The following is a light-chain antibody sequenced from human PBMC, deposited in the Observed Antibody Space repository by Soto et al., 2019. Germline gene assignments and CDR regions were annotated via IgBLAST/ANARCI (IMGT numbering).Light chain of an antibody. CDR1: QSVSSSY. J-gene: IGKJ5*01. Sequence: EIVMTQSPATLSVSPGERATLSCRASQSVSSSYLAWYQQKPGQAPSLLIYGASRRATGIPDRFSGSGSGTEFTLTISSLQSEDFAVYTCQQYNIWPLITFGQGTRLEIK. V-gene: IGKV3D-15*01. CDR3: QQYNIWPLIT. CDR2: GAS.